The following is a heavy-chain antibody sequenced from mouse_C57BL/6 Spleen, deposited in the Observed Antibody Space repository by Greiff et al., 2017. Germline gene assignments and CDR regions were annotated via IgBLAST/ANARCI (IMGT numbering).Heavy chain of an antibody. Sequence: VQLQQSGPELVKPGASVKISCKASGYSFTGYYMNWVKQSPEKSLEWIGEINPSTGGTTYNQKFKAKATLTVDKSSHTAYMQLKSLTSEDSAVYYCARRNYGSSYLYWYFDVWGTGTTVTVSS. CDR3: ARRNYGSSYLYWYFDV. J-gene: IGHJ1*03. D-gene: IGHD1-1*01. V-gene: IGHV1-42*01. CDR1: GYSFTGYY. CDR2: INPSTGGT.